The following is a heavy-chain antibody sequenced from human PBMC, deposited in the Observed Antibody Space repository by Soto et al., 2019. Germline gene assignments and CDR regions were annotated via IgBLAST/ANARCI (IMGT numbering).Heavy chain of an antibody. Sequence: EVQLLESGGGLVQPGGSLRLSCSASGFTFTSYARSWVRQAPGKGLEWVSGISGSGGETKSADSVKGRFTISRDNFKNMLYLQMNSLRAVDTAVYYCAKHDFWTLYNTGLDSWGQGTLVTVSS. D-gene: IGHD3-3*01. CDR3: AKHDFWTLYNTGLDS. CDR1: GFTFTSYA. J-gene: IGHJ4*02. CDR2: ISGSGGET. V-gene: IGHV3-23*01.